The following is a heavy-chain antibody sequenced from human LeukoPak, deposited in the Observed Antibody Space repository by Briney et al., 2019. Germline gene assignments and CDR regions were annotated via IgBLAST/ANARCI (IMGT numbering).Heavy chain of an antibody. D-gene: IGHD6-19*01. J-gene: IGHJ3*02. Sequence: ASVKVSCKVSGYTLTELSMHWVRQAPGKGLEWMGGFDPEDGETIYAQKFQGRVTMTEDTSTDTAYMELSSLRSEDTAVYYCATGSQSLVVFAFDIWGQGTMVTVSS. CDR1: GYTLTELS. CDR2: FDPEDGET. V-gene: IGHV1-24*01. CDR3: ATGSQSLVVFAFDI.